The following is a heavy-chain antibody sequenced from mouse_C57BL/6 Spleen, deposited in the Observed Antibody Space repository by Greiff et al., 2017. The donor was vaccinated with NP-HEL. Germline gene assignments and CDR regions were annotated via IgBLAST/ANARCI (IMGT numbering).Heavy chain of an antibody. CDR1: GFTFSSYA. CDR3: ARDPDGQGAFDY. CDR2: ISDGGSYT. V-gene: IGHV5-4*01. J-gene: IGHJ2*01. Sequence: EVHLVESGGGLVKPGGSLKLSCAASGFTFSSYAMSWVRQTPEKRLEWVATISDGGSYTYYPDNVKGRFTISRDNAKNNLYLQMSHLKSEDTAMYYCARDPDGQGAFDYWGQGTTLTVSS. D-gene: IGHD2-3*01.